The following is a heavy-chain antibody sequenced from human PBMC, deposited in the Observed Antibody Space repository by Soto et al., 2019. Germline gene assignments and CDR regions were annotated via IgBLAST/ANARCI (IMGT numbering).Heavy chain of an antibody. V-gene: IGHV4-34*01. D-gene: IGHD4-4*01. CDR1: GGSFIGYD. J-gene: IGHJ6*02. Sequence: SVTQSLTCAVYGGSFIGYDWSWIRQQPGKGLEWIGEIHHSGSTNSNPSLKSRVTISGDTSNNRFSLKLSSVTAADTAVYFCARYSYDHYYLMDVWGQGTTVTVSS. CDR3: ARYSYDHYYLMDV. CDR2: IHHSGST.